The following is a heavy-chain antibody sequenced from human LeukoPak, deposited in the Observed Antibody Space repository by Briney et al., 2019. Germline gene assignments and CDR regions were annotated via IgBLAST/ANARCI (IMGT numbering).Heavy chain of an antibody. CDR3: ARHNYPYDSGGYYYAY. Sequence: KAGVSLRLSCAASGFTFSSYSMNWVRQGPGKGLEWVSSISSSSSYIYYADSVKGRFTISRDNAKNSLYLQMNSLRAEDTAVYYCARHNYPYDSGGYYYAYWGQGALVTVSS. D-gene: IGHD3-22*01. V-gene: IGHV3-21*01. J-gene: IGHJ4*02. CDR1: GFTFSSYS. CDR2: ISSSSSYI.